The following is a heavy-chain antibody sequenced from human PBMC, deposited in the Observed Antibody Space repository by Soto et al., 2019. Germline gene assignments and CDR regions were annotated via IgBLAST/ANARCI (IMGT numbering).Heavy chain of an antibody. CDR2: IYYSGRT. V-gene: IGHV4-39*01. CDR1: GESISSSSYY. Sequence: SETLSLTCTVSGESISSSSYYWGWIRQPPGKGLEWIGSIYYSGRTYYNPSFKSRVTISIDTSKNQFSLKLSSVTATDTAVYYCARQRTTVVTQAYFDHWGQGALVTVSS. D-gene: IGHD2-21*02. J-gene: IGHJ4*02. CDR3: ARQRTTVVTQAYFDH.